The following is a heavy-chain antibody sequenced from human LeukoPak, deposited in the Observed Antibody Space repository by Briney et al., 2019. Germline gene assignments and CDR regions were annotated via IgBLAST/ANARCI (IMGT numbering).Heavy chain of an antibody. CDR2: IWYDGSDK. J-gene: IGHJ4*02. CDR3: ASAPYGSGTFLDY. D-gene: IGHD3-10*01. CDR1: GFTFSSSG. V-gene: IGHV3-33*01. Sequence: GGSLRLSCAASGFTFSSSGMHWVRQAPGKGLEWVAAIWYDGSDKYSADSVKGRFTISRDNSKNTLYLQMNSLRAEDTAVYYCASAPYGSGTFLDYWGQGTLVTVSS.